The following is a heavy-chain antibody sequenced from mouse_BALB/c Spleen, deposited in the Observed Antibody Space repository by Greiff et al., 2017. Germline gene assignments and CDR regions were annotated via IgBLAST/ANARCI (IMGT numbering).Heavy chain of an antibody. V-gene: IGHV1-4*01. Sequence: VQLQQSGAELARPGASVKMSCKASGYTFTSYTMHWVKQRPGQGLEWIGYINPSSGYTNYNQKFKDKATLTADKSSSTAYMQLSSLTSEDSAVYYCASGGILVWFAYWGQGTLVTVSA. CDR2: INPSSGYT. J-gene: IGHJ3*01. CDR1: GYTFTSYT. CDR3: ASGGILVWFAY.